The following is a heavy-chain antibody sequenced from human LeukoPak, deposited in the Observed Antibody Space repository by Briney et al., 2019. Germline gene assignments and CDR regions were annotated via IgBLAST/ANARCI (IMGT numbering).Heavy chain of an antibody. CDR3: AKGTYCGGDCYYY. D-gene: IGHD2-21*02. Sequence: GGSLRLSCAASGFTFNSYAMSWVRQAPGKGLEWVSAISGSGGSTYYADSVKGRFTISRDNSKNTLYLQMNSLRAEDTAVYYCAKGTYCGGDCYYYWGQGTLVTVSS. J-gene: IGHJ4*02. CDR2: ISGSGGST. CDR1: GFTFNSYA. V-gene: IGHV3-23*01.